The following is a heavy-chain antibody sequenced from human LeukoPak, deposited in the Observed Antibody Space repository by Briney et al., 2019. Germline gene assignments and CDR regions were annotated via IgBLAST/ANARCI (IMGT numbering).Heavy chain of an antibody. CDR1: GFTFSNYG. Sequence: PGGSLRLSCAASGFTFSNYGMSWVRQAPGKGLEWVSAISYSGDTTYYADSVKGRFTISRDNSKNTLYLQMNSLRAEDTAIYYCAKRQMTDCSGGSCYYRSDVSVDFWGQGTLVTVSS. D-gene: IGHD2-15*01. J-gene: IGHJ4*02. CDR3: AKRQMTDCSGGSCYYRSDVSVDF. CDR2: ISYSGDTT. V-gene: IGHV3-23*01.